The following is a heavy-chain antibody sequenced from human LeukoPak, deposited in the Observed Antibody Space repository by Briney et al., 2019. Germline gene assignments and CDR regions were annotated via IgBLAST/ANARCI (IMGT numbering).Heavy chain of an antibody. D-gene: IGHD6-19*01. CDR2: IYASGST. CDR1: GGSISSGSYY. V-gene: IGHV4-61*02. J-gene: IGHJ4*02. CDR3: ARDRGSSGWNDY. Sequence: SETLSLTCTVSGGSISSGSYYWSWIRQPAGKGLEWIGRIYASGSTDYNPSLKSRVTISVDTSKNQFSLKLTSVTAADTAVYYCARDRGSSGWNDYWGQGTLVTVSS.